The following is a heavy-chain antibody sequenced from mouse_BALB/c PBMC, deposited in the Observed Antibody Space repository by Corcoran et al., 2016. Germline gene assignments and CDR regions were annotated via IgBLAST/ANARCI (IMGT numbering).Heavy chain of an antibody. Sequence: QIQLVQSGPELKKPGETVRISCKASGYPFTTAGMQWVQKMPGKGLKWIGWINTHSGVPKYAEDFKGRFAFSLETSASTAYLQISNLKNEDTATYFCARYDYAMDYWGQGTSVTVSS. CDR2: INTHSGVP. D-gene: IGHD2-14*01. V-gene: IGHV9-4*02. CDR3: ARYDYAMDY. J-gene: IGHJ4*01. CDR1: GYPFTTAG.